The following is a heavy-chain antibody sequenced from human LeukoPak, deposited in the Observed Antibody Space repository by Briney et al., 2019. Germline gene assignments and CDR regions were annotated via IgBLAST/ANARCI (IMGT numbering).Heavy chain of an antibody. Sequence: SETLSLTCSVSRGSIISTSHYWGWIRQPPGKGLEWIGSIYYSGDTYYNTSLKSRVTISVDTSRNQFSLRLTSVTAADTAVYYCARSVGIAVAEDAFSLWGQGTMVTVSS. CDR1: RGSIISTSHY. CDR2: IYYSGDT. D-gene: IGHD6-19*01. CDR3: ARSVGIAVAEDAFSL. J-gene: IGHJ3*01. V-gene: IGHV4-39*01.